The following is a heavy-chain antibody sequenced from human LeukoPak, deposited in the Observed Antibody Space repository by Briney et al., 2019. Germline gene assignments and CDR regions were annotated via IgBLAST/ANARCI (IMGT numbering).Heavy chain of an antibody. V-gene: IGHV4-4*07. CDR3: ARVMLYYYDSSGYYAQMYFDY. CDR2: IYTSGST. D-gene: IGHD3-22*01. CDR1: GGSISSYY. J-gene: IGHJ4*02. Sequence: SETLSLTCTVSGGSISSYYWSWIRQPAGKGLEWIGRIYTSGSTNYNPSLKSRVTISVDTSKNQFSLKLSSVTAADTAVYYCARVMLYYYDSSGYYAQMYFDYWGQGTLVTVSS.